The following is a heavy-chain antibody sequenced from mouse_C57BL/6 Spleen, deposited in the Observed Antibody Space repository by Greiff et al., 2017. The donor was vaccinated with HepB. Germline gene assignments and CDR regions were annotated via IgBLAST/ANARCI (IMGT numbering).Heavy chain of an antibody. CDR3: ARWDTTVVANFDY. J-gene: IGHJ2*01. D-gene: IGHD1-1*01. V-gene: IGHV1-4*01. CDR1: GYTFTSYT. CDR2: INPSSGYT. Sequence: VQLQQSGAELARPGASVKMSCKASGYTFTSYTMHWVKRRPGQGLEWIGYINPSSGYTKYNQKFKDKATLTADKSSSTAYMQLSSLTSEDSAVYYCARWDTTVVANFDYWGQGTTLTVSS.